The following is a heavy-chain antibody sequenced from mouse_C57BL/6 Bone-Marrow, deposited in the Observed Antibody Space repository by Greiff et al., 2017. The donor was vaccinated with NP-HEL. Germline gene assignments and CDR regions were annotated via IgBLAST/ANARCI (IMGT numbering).Heavy chain of an antibody. CDR3: AISHYYGSSYWFAY. V-gene: IGHV1-81*01. CDR1: GYTFTSYG. Sequence: VQLQQSGAELARPGASVKLSCKASGYTFTSYGISWVKQRTGQGLEWIGEIYPRSGNTYYNEKFKGKATLTADKSSSTAYMELRSLTSEDSAVYFCAISHYYGSSYWFAYWGQGTLVTVSA. CDR2: IYPRSGNT. J-gene: IGHJ3*01. D-gene: IGHD1-1*01.